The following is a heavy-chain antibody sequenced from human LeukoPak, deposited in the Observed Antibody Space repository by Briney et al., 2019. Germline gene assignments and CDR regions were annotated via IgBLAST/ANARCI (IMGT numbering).Heavy chain of an antibody. CDR2: INPNSGGT. D-gene: IGHD3-3*01. Sequence: GASVKVSCKASGYTFTGYYMHWVRQAPGQGPEWMGWINPNSGGTNYAQKFQGRVTMTRDTSISTAYMELSRLRSDDTAVYYCARGGYDFWSGYYYFDYWGQGTLVTVSS. V-gene: IGHV1-2*02. CDR1: GYTFTGYY. CDR3: ARGGYDFWSGYYYFDY. J-gene: IGHJ4*02.